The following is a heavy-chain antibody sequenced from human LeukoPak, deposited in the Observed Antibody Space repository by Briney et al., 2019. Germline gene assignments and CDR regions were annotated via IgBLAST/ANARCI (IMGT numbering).Heavy chain of an antibody. Sequence: ASVKVCCKASGYTFTGYYMHWVRQAPGQGLEWMGWINPNSGGTNYAQKFQGRVTMTRDTSISTAYMELTRLRSDDTAVYYCASSYGSGSYYKLGFDYWGQGTLVTVSS. CDR2: INPNSGGT. CDR1: GYTFTGYY. CDR3: ASSYGSGSYYKLGFDY. V-gene: IGHV1-2*02. D-gene: IGHD3-10*01. J-gene: IGHJ4*02.